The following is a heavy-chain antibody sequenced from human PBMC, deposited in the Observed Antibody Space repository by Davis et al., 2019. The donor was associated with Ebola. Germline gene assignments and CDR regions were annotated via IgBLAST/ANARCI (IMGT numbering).Heavy chain of an antibody. CDR1: GFTFSSYA. J-gene: IGHJ6*02. D-gene: IGHD6-19*01. Sequence: PGGSLRLSCAASGFTFSSYAMHWVRQAPGKGLEWVAVISYDGSNKYYADSVKGRFTISRDNSKNTLYLQMNSLRAEDTAVYYCARDPPRIAVAGFYYYYYGMDVWGQGTTVTVSS. CDR3: ARDPPRIAVAGFYYYYYGMDV. V-gene: IGHV3-30-3*01. CDR2: ISYDGSNK.